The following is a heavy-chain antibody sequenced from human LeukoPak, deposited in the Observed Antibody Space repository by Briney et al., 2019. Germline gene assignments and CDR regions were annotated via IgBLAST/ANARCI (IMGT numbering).Heavy chain of an antibody. CDR1: GGSISSYY. CDR3: ARRCTAAACVDV. D-gene: IGHD6-13*01. V-gene: IGHV4-59*08. J-gene: IGHJ6*04. Sequence: SETLSLTCTVSGGSISSYYWSWIRQPPGKGLEWIGYIYYSGSTNYNPSLKSRVTISVDTSKNQFSLKLSSVTAADTAVYYCARRCTAAACVDVWGKGTTVTVSS. CDR2: IYYSGST.